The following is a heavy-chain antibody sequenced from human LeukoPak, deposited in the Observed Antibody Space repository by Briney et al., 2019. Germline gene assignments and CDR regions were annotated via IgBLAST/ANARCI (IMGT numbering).Heavy chain of an antibody. CDR3: AKIYCSGTSCYDFFDF. D-gene: IGHD2-2*01. Sequence: ASVKVSCKASGYTFTSYVINWVRQATGQGLEWMGWMNPNSGNTGYAQKFQGRVTMTRNTSISTAYMELSSLRSEDTAVYYCAKIYCSGTSCYDFFDFWGQGTLVTVSS. V-gene: IGHV1-8*01. CDR2: MNPNSGNT. CDR1: GYTFTSYV. J-gene: IGHJ4*02.